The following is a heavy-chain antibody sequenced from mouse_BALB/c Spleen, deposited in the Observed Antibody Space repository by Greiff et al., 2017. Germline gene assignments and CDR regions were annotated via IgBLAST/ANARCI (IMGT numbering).Heavy chain of an antibody. CDR3: AREGWSDY. CDR2: INPYNGDT. J-gene: IGHJ4*01. D-gene: IGHD2-3*01. Sequence: EVKLMESGPELVKPGASVKISCKASGYSFTGYFMNWVMQSHGKSLEWIGRINPYNGDTFYNQKFKGKATLTVDKSSSTAHMELRSLASEDSAVYYCAREGWSDYWGQGTSVTVSS. V-gene: IGHV1-20*02. CDR1: GYSFTGYF.